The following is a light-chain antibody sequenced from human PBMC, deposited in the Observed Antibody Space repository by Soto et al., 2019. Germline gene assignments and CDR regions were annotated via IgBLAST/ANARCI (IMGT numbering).Light chain of an antibody. J-gene: IGLJ2*01. CDR3: SSYAGSNIV. CDR2: EVT. Sequence: QSALTQPPSASGSPGQSVTISCTGTSSDVGGYNYVSWYQQHPGKAPKLMIYEVTKRPSGVPDRFSGSKSGNTAPLTVSGLQAEDEGDYYCSSYAGSNIVFGGGTKLTVL. CDR1: SSDVGGYNY. V-gene: IGLV2-8*01.